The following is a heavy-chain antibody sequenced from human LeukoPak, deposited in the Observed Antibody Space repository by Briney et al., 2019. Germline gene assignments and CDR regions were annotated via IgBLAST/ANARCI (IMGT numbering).Heavy chain of an antibody. CDR3: TTDPYYDFWSGSPFDY. CDR1: GFTFSSYA. V-gene: IGHV3-23*01. D-gene: IGHD3-3*01. Sequence: GGSLRLSCAASGFTFSSYAMSWVRQAPGKVLEWVSAISGSGGSTYYADSVKGRFTISRDNSKNTLYLQMNSLRAEDTAVYYCTTDPYYDFWSGSPFDYWGQGTLVTVSS. CDR2: ISGSGGST. J-gene: IGHJ4*02.